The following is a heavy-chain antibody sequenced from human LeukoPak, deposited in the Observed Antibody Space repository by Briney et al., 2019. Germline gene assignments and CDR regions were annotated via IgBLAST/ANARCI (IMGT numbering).Heavy chain of an antibody. CDR1: GFTFSSYS. J-gene: IGHJ6*02. Sequence: GGSLRLSCAASGFTFSSYSMNWVRQAPGKGLEWVSSISSSSSSYIYYADSVKGRFTISRDNAKNSLYLQMNSLRAEDTAVYYCARDRISSTSPYYYYYGMDVWGQGTTVTVSS. CDR2: ISSSSSSYI. V-gene: IGHV3-21*01. CDR3: ARDRISSTSPYYYYYGMDV. D-gene: IGHD2-2*01.